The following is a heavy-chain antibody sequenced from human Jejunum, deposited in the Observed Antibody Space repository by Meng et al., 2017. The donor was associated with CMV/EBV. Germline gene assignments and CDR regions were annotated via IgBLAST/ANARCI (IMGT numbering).Heavy chain of an antibody. V-gene: IGHV3-49*02. Sequence: WGSQDTRKGMEWVGFIRSKTYGGTTECAASVKGRFTISRDDSKNTAYLQMNSLKTEDTAVYYCTRPIVVVPPGMSRSSDAFDIWGQGTMVTVSS. J-gene: IGHJ3*02. D-gene: IGHD2-2*01. CDR2: IRSKTYGGTT. CDR3: TRPIVVVPPGMSRSSDAFDI.